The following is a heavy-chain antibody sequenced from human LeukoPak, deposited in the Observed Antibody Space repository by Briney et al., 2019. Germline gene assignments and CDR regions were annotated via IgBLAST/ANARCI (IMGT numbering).Heavy chain of an antibody. CDR3: ARAEWLRLREYYFDY. J-gene: IGHJ4*02. CDR1: GGSISSYY. D-gene: IGHD5-12*01. CDR2: IYYSGST. V-gene: IGHV4-59*01. Sequence: SGTLSLTCTVSGGSISSYYWSWIRQPPGKGLEWIGYIYYSGSTNYNPSLKSRVTISVDTSKNQFSLKLSSVTAADTAVYYCARAEWLRLREYYFDYWGQGTLVTVSS.